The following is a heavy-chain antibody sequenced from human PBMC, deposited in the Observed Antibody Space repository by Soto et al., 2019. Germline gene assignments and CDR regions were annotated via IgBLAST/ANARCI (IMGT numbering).Heavy chain of an antibody. Sequence: QLQLQESGPGLVKPSETLSLTCTVSGGSISSSSYYWGWIRQPPGKELEWIGAIYHSGSTYYHPSLKSRVTISVDTSKNQFSLRLTSLTDADTAVYFCARQTGGFGYYFDYWGQGTLVTVSS. CDR2: IYHSGST. CDR1: GGSISSSSYY. V-gene: IGHV4-39*01. J-gene: IGHJ4*02. CDR3: ARQTGGFGYYFDY. D-gene: IGHD3-16*01.